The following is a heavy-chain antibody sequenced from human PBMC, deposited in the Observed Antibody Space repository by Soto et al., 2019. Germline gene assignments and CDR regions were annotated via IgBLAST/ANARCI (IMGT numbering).Heavy chain of an antibody. CDR1: GYTFTSYG. V-gene: IGHV1-18*01. Sequence: VQLVQSGAEVKKPGASVKVSCKASGYTFTSYGISWVRQAPGQGLEWIGWIRAYNGNTNYSQKLQGRVTIPTDTSTSTAYMERRRRGADDTSVCYCARDLPTMYVWGPGTTVTFSS. J-gene: IGHJ6*02. CDR2: IRAYNGNT. CDR3: ARDLPTMYV.